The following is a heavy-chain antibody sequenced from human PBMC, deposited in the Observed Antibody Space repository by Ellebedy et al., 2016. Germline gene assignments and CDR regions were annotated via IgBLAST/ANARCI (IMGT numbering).Heavy chain of an antibody. CDR3: AGDLGVHWYFDL. D-gene: IGHD3-16*01. J-gene: IGHJ2*01. V-gene: IGHV1-18*01. CDR2: NNAYSGNT. Sequence: ASVKVSXXASGYTFSTHGINWVRQAPGQGLEWMGWNNAYSGNTNYAQKLQGRVTMTTDTSTRTAYMELRSLRSDDTAIYYCAGDLGVHWYFDLWGRGTLVTVSS. CDR1: GYTFSTHG.